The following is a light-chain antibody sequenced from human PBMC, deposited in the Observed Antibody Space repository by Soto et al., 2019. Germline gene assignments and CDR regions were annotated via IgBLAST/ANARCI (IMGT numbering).Light chain of an antibody. J-gene: IGKJ3*01. Sequence: EIVMTQSPATLSVSPGERATLSCRASQSVSSNLAWYQQKPGQAPRLLIYGASTRATGIPARFSGSGSGTEFTLTVSSLQSEDFAVYYCQQPGTFGHGTKVDIK. CDR2: GAS. V-gene: IGKV3-15*01. CDR1: QSVSSN. CDR3: QQPGT.